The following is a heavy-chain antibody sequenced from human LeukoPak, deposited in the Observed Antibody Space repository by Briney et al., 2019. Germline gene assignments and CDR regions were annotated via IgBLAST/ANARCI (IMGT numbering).Heavy chain of an antibody. J-gene: IGHJ5*02. V-gene: IGHV1-46*01. CDR2: INPSGGST. D-gene: IGHD3-10*01. CDR1: GDSFTSYY. Sequence: GASVKVSCKASGDSFTSYYMHWVRQAPGQGLEWMGIINPSGGSTSYAQKFQGRVTMTRDMSTSTDYMELSSLRSEDTAVYYCARDNSVGDIAWWFDPWGQGTLVTVSS. CDR3: ARDNSVGDIAWWFDP.